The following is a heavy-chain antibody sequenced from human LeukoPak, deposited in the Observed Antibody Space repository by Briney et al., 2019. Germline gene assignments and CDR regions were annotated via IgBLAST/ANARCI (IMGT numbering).Heavy chain of an antibody. CDR2: IIPIFGTA. J-gene: IGHJ3*02. CDR1: GGTFSSYA. V-gene: IGHV1-69*05. Sequence: GASVKVSCKASGGTFSSYAISWVRQAPGQGLEWMGGIIPIFGTANYAQKFQGRGTITTDESTSTAYMELSSLRSEDTAVYYCARVWGVVAARRPGAFDIWGQGTMVTVSS. CDR3: ARVWGVVAARRPGAFDI. D-gene: IGHD6-6*01.